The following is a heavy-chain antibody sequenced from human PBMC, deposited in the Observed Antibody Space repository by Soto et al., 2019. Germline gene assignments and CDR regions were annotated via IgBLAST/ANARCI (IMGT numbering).Heavy chain of an antibody. J-gene: IGHJ4*02. CDR1: GGTFSSYT. Sequence: QVQLVQSGAEVKKPGSSVKVSCKASGGTFSSYTISWVRQAPGQGLEWMGRLIPILGIANYAQKFQGRVTITADKSTSTAYMELSSLRSEDKDVYYCSTMIPFDYWGQGTLVTVSS. V-gene: IGHV1-69*02. CDR2: LIPILGIA. CDR3: STMIPFDY. D-gene: IGHD3-16*01.